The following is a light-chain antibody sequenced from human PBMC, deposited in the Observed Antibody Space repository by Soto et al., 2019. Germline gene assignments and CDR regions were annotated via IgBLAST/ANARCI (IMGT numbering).Light chain of an antibody. J-gene: IGKJ1*01. CDR1: QSLSSSY. V-gene: IGKV3-20*01. CDR2: DSF. CDR3: QQYSDSPPT. Sequence: EIVLTQSPGTLSLSPGERATLSCRASQSLSSSYLAWYQQKPGQAPRLLIYDSFNRATGIPDRFSGSGSGTDFTLTIDRLEPEDFAMYYCQQYSDSPPTFGQGTKVDI.